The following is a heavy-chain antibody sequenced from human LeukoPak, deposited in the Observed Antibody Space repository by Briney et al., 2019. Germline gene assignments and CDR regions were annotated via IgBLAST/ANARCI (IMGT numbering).Heavy chain of an antibody. J-gene: IGHJ4*02. CDR3: ARGEIVGATMGILYYFDY. V-gene: IGHV1-18*01. CDR2: ISAYNGNT. D-gene: IGHD1-26*01. Sequence: ASVKVSCKASGYTFTSYGISWVRQAPGQGLEWMGWISAYNGNTNYAQKLQGRVTMTTDTSTSTAYMEPRSLRSDDTAVYYCARGEIVGATMGILYYFDYWGQGTLVTVSS. CDR1: GYTFTSYG.